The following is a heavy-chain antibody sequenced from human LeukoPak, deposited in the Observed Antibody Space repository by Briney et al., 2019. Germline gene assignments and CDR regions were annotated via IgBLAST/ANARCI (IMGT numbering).Heavy chain of an antibody. V-gene: IGHV4-59*08. D-gene: IGHD6-13*01. CDR3: ARQDSSTAGDWFDP. CDR1: GGSISRYY. CDR2: IYYSGST. Sequence: SETLSLTCTVSGGSISRYYWSWIRQPPGKGLEWIGYIYYSGSTNYKPSLKSRVTISVDTSKNQFSLKLSSVTAADTAVYYCARQDSSTAGDWFDPWGQGTLVTVSS. J-gene: IGHJ5*02.